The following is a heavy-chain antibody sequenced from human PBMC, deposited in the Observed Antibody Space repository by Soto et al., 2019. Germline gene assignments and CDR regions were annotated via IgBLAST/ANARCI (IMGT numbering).Heavy chain of an antibody. CDR3: ARGNSWSYFDY. Sequence: QVQLVQSGAEVKKPGASVKVSCKASGYTFTSYAIHWVRQAPGQRLEWMGWINTAKENTKYSLKFQGRVTITRDTSASIVYMELSSLSSEDTAVYYCARGNSWSYFDYWGQGTLVTVSS. CDR1: GYTFTSYA. D-gene: IGHD6-13*01. V-gene: IGHV1-3*04. J-gene: IGHJ4*02. CDR2: INTAKENT.